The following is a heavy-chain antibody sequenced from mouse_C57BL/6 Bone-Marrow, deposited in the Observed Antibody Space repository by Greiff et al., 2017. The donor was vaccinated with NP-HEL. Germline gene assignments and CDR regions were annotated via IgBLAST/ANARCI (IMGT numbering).Heavy chain of an antibody. J-gene: IGHJ2*01. Sequence: VQLQQSGPELVKPGASVKISCKASGYAFSSSWMNWVKQRPGKGLEWIGRIYPGDGDTNYNGKFKSKATLTADKSSSTAYMQLSSLTSEDSAVYFCATSPTTDWGQGTTLTVSS. CDR2: IYPGDGDT. CDR1: GYAFSSSW. V-gene: IGHV1-82*01. CDR3: ATSPTTD. D-gene: IGHD2-10*01.